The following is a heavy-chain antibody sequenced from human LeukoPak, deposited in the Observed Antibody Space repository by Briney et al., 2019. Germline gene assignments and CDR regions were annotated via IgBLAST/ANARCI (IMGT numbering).Heavy chain of an antibody. J-gene: IGHJ4*02. CDR2: ISAYNGNT. V-gene: IGHV1-18*01. CDR3: ARAQSITMVRGVPPPPAY. D-gene: IGHD3-10*01. CDR1: GYTFTSYG. Sequence: GASVKVSCKASGYTFTSYGISWVRQAPGQGLEWMGWISAYNGNTNYAQKLQGRVTMTTDTSTGTAYMELRSLRSDDTAVYFCARAQSITMVRGVPPPPAYWGQGTLVTVSS.